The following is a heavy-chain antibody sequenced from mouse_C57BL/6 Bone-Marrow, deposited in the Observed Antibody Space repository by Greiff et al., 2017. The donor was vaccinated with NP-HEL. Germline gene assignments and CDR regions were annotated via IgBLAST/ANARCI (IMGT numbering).Heavy chain of an antibody. CDR1: GFTFSSYA. D-gene: IGHD4-1*01. V-gene: IGHV5-9-1*02. CDR2: ISSGGDYI. Sequence: DVQLVESGEGLVKPGGSLKLSCAASGFTFSSYAMSWVRQTPEKRLEWVAYISSGGDYIYYADTVKGRFTISRDNARNTLYLQMSSLKSEDTAMYYCTRDGWDESAMDYWGQGTSVTVSS. J-gene: IGHJ4*01. CDR3: TRDGWDESAMDY.